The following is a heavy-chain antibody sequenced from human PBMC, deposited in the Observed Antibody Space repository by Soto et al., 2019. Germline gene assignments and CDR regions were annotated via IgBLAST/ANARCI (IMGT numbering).Heavy chain of an antibody. J-gene: IGHJ4*02. CDR2: ISAYNGNT. CDR3: GRDRAYSASGSLAY. D-gene: IGHD3-10*01. V-gene: IGHV1-18*01. Sequence: GASVKVSCKASGYTFTSYGISWVRQAPGQGLEWMGWISAYNGNTNYAQKLQGRVTMTTDTSTNTAYMELRSLRSDDTAVYYCGRDRAYSASGSLAYWGQGTLVTVSS. CDR1: GYTFTSYG.